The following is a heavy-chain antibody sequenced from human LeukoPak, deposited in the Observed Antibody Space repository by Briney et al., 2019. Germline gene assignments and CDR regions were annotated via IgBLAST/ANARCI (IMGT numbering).Heavy chain of an antibody. Sequence: PGGSLRLSCAASGFTFNRHGMHWVRQAPGKGLEWVAFIRYDGYSKYYADSVQGRFTISRDSSKNSLSLQMNSLRPDDTAVYYCARDGPTTKFDYWGQGTLVTVFS. CDR1: GFTFNRHG. D-gene: IGHD1-1*01. J-gene: IGHJ4*02. CDR3: ARDGPTTKFDY. V-gene: IGHV3-30*02. CDR2: IRYDGYSK.